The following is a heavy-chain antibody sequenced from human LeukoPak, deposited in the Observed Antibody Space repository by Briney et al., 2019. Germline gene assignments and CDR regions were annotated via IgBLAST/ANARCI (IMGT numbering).Heavy chain of an antibody. V-gene: IGHV3-73*01. Sequence: GGSLRLSCAASGFTFSGSAMHWVRQASGKGLEWVGRIRSKANSYATAYAASVKGRSTISRDDSKNTAYLQMNSLRAEDTAVYYCAKVEMATIFFDYWGQGTLVTVSS. CDR3: AKVEMATIFFDY. J-gene: IGHJ4*02. D-gene: IGHD5-24*01. CDR1: GFTFSGSA. CDR2: IRSKANSYAT.